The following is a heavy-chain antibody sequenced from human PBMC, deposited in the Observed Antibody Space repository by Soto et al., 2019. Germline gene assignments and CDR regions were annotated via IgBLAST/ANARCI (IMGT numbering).Heavy chain of an antibody. J-gene: IGHJ4*02. CDR3: ARDGTGYDILTGYYIPQYYFDY. CDR1: GYTFTSYG. D-gene: IGHD3-9*01. Sequence: QVQLVQSGAEVKKPGASVKVSCKASGYTFTSYGISWVRQAPGQGLEWMGWISAYNGNTNYAQKLQGRVTMTTDTSTIKAYMELRSLRSDDTAVYYCARDGTGYDILTGYYIPQYYFDYWGQGTLVTVSS. V-gene: IGHV1-18*01. CDR2: ISAYNGNT.